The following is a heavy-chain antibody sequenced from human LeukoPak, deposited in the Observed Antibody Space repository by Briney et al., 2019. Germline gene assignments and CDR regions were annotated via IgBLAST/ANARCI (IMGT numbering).Heavy chain of an antibody. CDR1: GFTFSNYA. J-gene: IGHJ4*02. CDR3: ANPSSGYDFWSGSSLDY. CDR2: VSGTGSST. D-gene: IGHD3-3*01. Sequence: GGSLRLSCAASGFTFSNYAMSWVRQAPGKGLEWVSDVSGTGSSTYYADSVKGRFTISRDNSKNTLYLQMNSLRAEDTAVYYCANPSSGYDFWSGSSLDYWGQGTLVTVSS. V-gene: IGHV3-23*01.